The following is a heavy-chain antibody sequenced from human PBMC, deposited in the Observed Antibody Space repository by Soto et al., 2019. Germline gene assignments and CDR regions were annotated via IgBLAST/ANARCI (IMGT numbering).Heavy chain of an antibody. J-gene: IGHJ4*02. CDR1: GFTFSSYA. Sequence: EVQLVESGGGLVQPGGSLRLSCAASGFTFSSYAMHWVRQAPGKGLEYVSAISSNGGSTYYANSVKGRFTISRDNSKNTLYLQMGSLRAEDMAVYYCVRQWLDSYYFDYWGQGTLVTVSS. CDR2: ISSNGGST. D-gene: IGHD6-19*01. CDR3: VRQWLDSYYFDY. V-gene: IGHV3-64*01.